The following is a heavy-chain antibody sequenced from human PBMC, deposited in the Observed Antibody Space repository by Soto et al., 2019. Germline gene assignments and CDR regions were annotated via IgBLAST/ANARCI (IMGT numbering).Heavy chain of an antibody. CDR1: GGSVGAPDW. J-gene: IGHJ5*01. Sequence: LSLTCTLSGGSVGAPDWWNWVRQSPDKGLEWIAEVHISGHSNYNPSLRSRVSVSIDSSKNQFYLNLNSVTAADTAIYYCARVRQGCSANNCYFDPWGQGTQVTVSS. CDR3: ARVRQGCSANNCYFDP. CDR2: VHISGHS. V-gene: IGHV4-4*02. D-gene: IGHD1-1*01.